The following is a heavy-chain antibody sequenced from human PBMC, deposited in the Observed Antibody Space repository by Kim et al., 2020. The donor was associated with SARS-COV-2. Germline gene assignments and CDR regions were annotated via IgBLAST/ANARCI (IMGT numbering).Heavy chain of an antibody. CDR1: GYSFTSYW. CDR3: ARSYYDILTGYYKGEDY. D-gene: IGHD3-9*01. J-gene: IGHJ4*02. CDR2: IYPGDSDT. Sequence: GESLKISCKGSGYSFTSYWIGWVRQMPGKGLEWMGIIYPGDSDTRYSPSFQGQVTISADKSISTAYLQWSSLKASDTAMYYCARSYYDILTGYYKGEDYWGQGTLVTVSS. V-gene: IGHV5-51*01.